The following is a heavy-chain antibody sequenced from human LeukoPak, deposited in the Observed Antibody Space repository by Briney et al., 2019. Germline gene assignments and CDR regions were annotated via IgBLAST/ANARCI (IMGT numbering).Heavy chain of an antibody. CDR1: VYTFTGYY. CDR2: INPNSGGT. V-gene: IGHV1-2*02. Sequence: ASVKVSFTASVYTFTGYYMHWVRQAPGQGLEWMGWINPNSGGTNYAQKFQGRVTMTRDTSISTAYMELSRLRSDDTAVYSCARDLVAVAGTDGAFDIWGQGTMVTVYS. J-gene: IGHJ3*02. D-gene: IGHD6-19*01. CDR3: ARDLVAVAGTDGAFDI.